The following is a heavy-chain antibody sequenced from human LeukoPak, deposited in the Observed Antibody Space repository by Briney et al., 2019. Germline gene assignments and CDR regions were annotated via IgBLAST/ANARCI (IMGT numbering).Heavy chain of an antibody. CDR2: IYYGGST. V-gene: IGHV4-59*01. D-gene: IGHD4-23*01. J-gene: IGHJ4*02. CDR3: ARNSGGDY. CDR1: GGSISSYY. Sequence: PSETLSLTCTVSGGSISSYYWSWIRQPPGKGLEWIGYIYYGGSTNYNPSLKSRVTISVDTSKNQFSLRLSSVTAADTAVYYCARNSGGDYWGQGTLVTVSS.